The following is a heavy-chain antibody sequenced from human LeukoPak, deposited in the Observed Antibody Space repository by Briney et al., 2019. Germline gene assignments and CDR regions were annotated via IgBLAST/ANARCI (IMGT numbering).Heavy chain of an antibody. CDR3: AISDMAAAGIDY. V-gene: IGHV3-21*01. CDR2: ITSSSSYI. D-gene: IGHD6-13*01. J-gene: IGHJ4*02. CDR1: GFTFSRYS. Sequence: GGSLRLSCAASGFTFSRYSMNWVRQAPGKGLEWVSSITSSSSYIYYADSVKGRFTISRDNAKSSLYLQMNSLRAEDTAVYYCAISDMAAAGIDYWGQGTLVTVSS.